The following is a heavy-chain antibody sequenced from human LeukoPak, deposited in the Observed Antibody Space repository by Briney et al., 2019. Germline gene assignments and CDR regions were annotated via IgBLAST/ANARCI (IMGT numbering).Heavy chain of an antibody. D-gene: IGHD3-22*01. CDR1: GFTFSNSA. CDR2: ISSSGRST. J-gene: IGHJ4*02. CDR3: AKEYNSRGYFDY. Sequence: GGSLRLSCAASGFTFSNSAMTWVRQAPGKGLEWVSVISSSGRSTYYADSVKGRFTISRDNSKNTLYLQMNSLRAEDTAVYYCAKEYNSRGYFDYWGQGTLVTVSS. V-gene: IGHV3-23*01.